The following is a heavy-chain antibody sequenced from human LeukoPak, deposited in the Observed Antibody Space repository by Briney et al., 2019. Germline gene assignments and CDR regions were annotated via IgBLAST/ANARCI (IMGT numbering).Heavy chain of an antibody. Sequence: NASETLSLTCTVSGASLSSGSYYWSWIRQPPGKGLEWIGSIYYSGSTYYNPSLKSRVTISVDTSKNQFSLKLSSVTAADTAVYYCASRGTVMDVWGKGTTVTISS. D-gene: IGHD1-7*01. J-gene: IGHJ6*03. CDR3: ASRGTVMDV. V-gene: IGHV4-39*01. CDR2: IYYSGST. CDR1: GASLSSGSYY.